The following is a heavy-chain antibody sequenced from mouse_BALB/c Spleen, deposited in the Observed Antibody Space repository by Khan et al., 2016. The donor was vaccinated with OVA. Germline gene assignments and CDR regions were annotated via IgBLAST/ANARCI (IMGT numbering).Heavy chain of an antibody. CDR2: ISYSGTT. CDR1: GYSITSNYA. J-gene: IGHJ4*01. V-gene: IGHV3-2*02. CDR3: ARGNYYRYAMDY. D-gene: IGHD1-1*01. Sequence: EVQLQESGPGLVKPSQSLSLTCTVTGYSITSNYAWNWIRQFPGNKLEWMGYISYSGTTSYNPSLKSRISITRDTSKNQFFLQLNSVTTEDTATNYCARGNYYRYAMDYWGQGTSVTVSS.